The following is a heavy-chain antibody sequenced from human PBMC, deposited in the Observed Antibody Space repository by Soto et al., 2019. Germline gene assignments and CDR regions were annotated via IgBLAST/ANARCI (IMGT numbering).Heavy chain of an antibody. J-gene: IGHJ2*01. Sequence: QVQLVQSGAELKKPGASVQVSCRASGNTITRHWMHWVRQAPGQGLEWMGVINPSGSDRIYAQKLQGRVTMTRDTSTNTLYMEVSSLRSEDTAVYYCARDNYYENSGSKGWHFDLWGRGTLVIVSS. V-gene: IGHV1-46*04. CDR3: ARDNYYENSGSKGWHFDL. D-gene: IGHD3-22*01. CDR2: INPSGSDR. CDR1: GNTITRHW.